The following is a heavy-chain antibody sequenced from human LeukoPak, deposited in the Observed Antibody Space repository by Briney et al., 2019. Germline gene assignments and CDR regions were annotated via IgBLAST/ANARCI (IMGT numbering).Heavy chain of an antibody. J-gene: IGHJ5*02. V-gene: IGHV4-39*01. Sequence: SETLSPTCIVSGGSISSTTYYWGWIRQPPGKGLEWIGSIYDSGSTYYNPSLKSRVTISVDTSKNQFSLKLNSVTAADTAVYYRARHYGPWGQGTLVTVSS. CDR3: ARHYGP. CDR1: GGSISSTTYY. D-gene: IGHD3-10*01. CDR2: IYDSGST.